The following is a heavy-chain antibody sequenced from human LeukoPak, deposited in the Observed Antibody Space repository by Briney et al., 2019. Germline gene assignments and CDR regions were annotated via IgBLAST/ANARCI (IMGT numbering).Heavy chain of an antibody. V-gene: IGHV5-51*01. CDR2: IYPGDSDT. D-gene: IGHD3-22*01. Sequence: GESLKISCKGSGYSFTSYWIDWVRQMPGKGLEWMGIIYPGDSDTRYSPSFQGQVTISADKSISTAYLQWSSLKASDTAMYYCARAFDYYDSSGTNWNWFDPWGQGTLVTVSS. CDR3: ARAFDYYDSSGTNWNWFDP. CDR1: GYSFTSYW. J-gene: IGHJ5*02.